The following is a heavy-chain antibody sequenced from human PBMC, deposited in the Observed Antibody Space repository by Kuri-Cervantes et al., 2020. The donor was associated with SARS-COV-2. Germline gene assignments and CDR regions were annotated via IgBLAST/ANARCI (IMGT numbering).Heavy chain of an antibody. V-gene: IGHV4-34*01. CDR3: ARGVPGYYDFWSGYSTRWFDP. Sequence: GSLRLSCTVSGGSISSGYYWSWIRQPPGKGLEWIGEINHSGSTNYNPSLKSRVTISVDTSKNQFSLKLSSVTAADTAVYYCARGVPGYYDFWSGYSTRWFDPWGQGTLVTVSS. CDR1: GGSISSGYY. J-gene: IGHJ5*02. D-gene: IGHD3-3*01. CDR2: INHSGST.